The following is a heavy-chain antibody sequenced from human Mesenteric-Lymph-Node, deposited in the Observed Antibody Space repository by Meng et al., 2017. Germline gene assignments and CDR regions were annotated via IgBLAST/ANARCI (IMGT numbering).Heavy chain of an antibody. D-gene: IGHD3-16*02. Sequence: GESLKISCAASGLTFSSFWMHWVRKAPGKGLVWVSLINSDGSSTSYADSVKGRFTIARDNAKNTLYLQMNSLRAEDTAVYYCARDRPDSLRLGELSPSCTSPDYWGQGTLVTVSS. V-gene: IGHV3-74*01. J-gene: IGHJ4*02. CDR1: GLTFSSFW. CDR2: INSDGSST. CDR3: ARDRPDSLRLGELSPSCTSPDY.